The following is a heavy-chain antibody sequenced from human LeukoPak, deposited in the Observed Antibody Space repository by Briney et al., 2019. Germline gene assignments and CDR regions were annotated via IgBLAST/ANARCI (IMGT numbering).Heavy chain of an antibody. CDR1: GGSISSYY. CDR3: ARGSRITGTTGGNFDY. CDR2: IYYSGST. D-gene: IGHD1-20*01. Sequence: PSETLSLTCTVSGGSISSYYWSWIRQPPGKGLEWIGYIYYSGSTNYNPSLKSRVTISVDTSKNQFSLKLSSVTAADTAVYYCARGSRITGTTGGNFDYWGQGTLVTVSS. J-gene: IGHJ4*02. V-gene: IGHV4-59*01.